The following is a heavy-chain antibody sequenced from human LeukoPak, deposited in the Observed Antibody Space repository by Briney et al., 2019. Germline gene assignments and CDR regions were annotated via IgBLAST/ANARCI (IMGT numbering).Heavy chain of an antibody. Sequence: GGSLRLSCAASGFTFSSYAMHWVRQAPGKGLEYVSAISSNGGSTYYANSVKGRFTISRDNSKNTLYLQMGSLRAEDVAVYYCARDSTALGATSLYKTGWFDPWGQGTLVTVSS. D-gene: IGHD1-26*01. CDR3: ARDSTALGATSLYKTGWFDP. CDR1: GFTFSSYA. J-gene: IGHJ5*02. CDR2: ISSNGGST. V-gene: IGHV3-64*01.